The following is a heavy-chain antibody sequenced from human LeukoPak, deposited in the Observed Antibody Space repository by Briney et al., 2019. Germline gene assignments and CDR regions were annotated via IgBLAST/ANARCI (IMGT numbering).Heavy chain of an antibody. Sequence: TAETLSLTCTVSGYSISDGGYFWSWVRQHPRKGLEWIGYMYYRGATYYNPSLKSRVSISVDASKNLYSLNLSSVTGADTALYYCARAHDSSGYNIFDFWGQGTLVTVPS. D-gene: IGHD3-22*01. CDR1: GYSISDGGYF. CDR3: ARAHDSSGYNIFDF. V-gene: IGHV4-31*03. J-gene: IGHJ4*02. CDR2: MYYRGAT.